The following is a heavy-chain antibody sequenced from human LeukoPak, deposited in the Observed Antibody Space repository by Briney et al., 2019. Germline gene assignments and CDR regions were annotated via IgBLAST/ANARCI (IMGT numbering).Heavy chain of an antibody. CDR3: ARVHSGSYYVDY. Sequence: SETLSPTCAVYGGSFSGYYWSWIRQPPGKGLEWIGEINHSGSTNYNPSLKSRVTISVDTSKNQFSLKLSSVTAADTAVYYCARVHSGSYYVDYWGQGTLVTVSS. CDR2: INHSGST. D-gene: IGHD1-26*01. CDR1: GGSFSGYY. J-gene: IGHJ4*02. V-gene: IGHV4-34*01.